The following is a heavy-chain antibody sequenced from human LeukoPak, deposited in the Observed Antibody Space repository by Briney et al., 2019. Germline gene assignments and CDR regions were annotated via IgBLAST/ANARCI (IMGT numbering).Heavy chain of an antibody. V-gene: IGHV1-69*02. Sequence: GASVKLSCKASGGTFSSYTISWVRHAPGQGLEWMGRIIPILGIATYAHNFQGRLTITSAKSTSTAYMELSSLRSEDTAVYYCARVPLDYYDSSDLDYWGQGTLVTVSS. CDR1: GGTFSSYT. J-gene: IGHJ4*02. CDR2: IIPILGIA. D-gene: IGHD3-22*01. CDR3: ARVPLDYYDSSDLDY.